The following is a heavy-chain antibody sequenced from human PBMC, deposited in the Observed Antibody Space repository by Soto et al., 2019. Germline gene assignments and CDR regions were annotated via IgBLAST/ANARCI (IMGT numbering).Heavy chain of an antibody. Sequence: QVQLVESGGGVVQPGRSLRLSCAASGFTFSSYAMHWVRQAPGKGLEWVAVISYDGSNKYYADSVKGRFTISRDNSKNTLYLQMNSLRAEDTAVYYCAKNGMGYGDLFDYWGQGTLVTVSS. V-gene: IGHV3-30-3*02. CDR1: GFTFSSYA. J-gene: IGHJ4*02. CDR3: AKNGMGYGDLFDY. D-gene: IGHD4-17*01. CDR2: ISYDGSNK.